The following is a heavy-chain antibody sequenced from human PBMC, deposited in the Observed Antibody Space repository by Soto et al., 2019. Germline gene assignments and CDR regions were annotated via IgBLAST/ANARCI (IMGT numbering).Heavy chain of an antibody. CDR3: ARGGYAYGLDL. CDR1: GLSVSDKY. CDR2: TYTGGNS. V-gene: IGHV3-53*02. D-gene: IGHD3-10*01. Sequence: EVQLVQTGGGLIKPGGSLSLSCAASGLSVSDKYMSWVRQAPGKGLEWVSLTYTGGNSYFADFVKGRFIVSRDISKNTLFPYKDHPAAEGPAVYYCARGGYAYGLDLWGQGSLVTVSS. J-gene: IGHJ4*02.